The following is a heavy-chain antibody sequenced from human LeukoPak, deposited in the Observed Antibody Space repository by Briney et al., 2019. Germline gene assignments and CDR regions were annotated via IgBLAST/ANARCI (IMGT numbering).Heavy chain of an antibody. J-gene: IGHJ4*02. CDR1: GYTFTSYG. Sequence: ASVKVSCKASGYTFTSYGISWVRQAPGQGLEWMGWISAYNGNTNYAQKLQGRVTMTTDTSISTAYMELSSLRSEDTAVYYCAREYYYDSSGYYYYFDYWGQGTLVTVSS. D-gene: IGHD3-22*01. CDR2: ISAYNGNT. V-gene: IGHV1-18*01. CDR3: AREYYYDSSGYYYYFDY.